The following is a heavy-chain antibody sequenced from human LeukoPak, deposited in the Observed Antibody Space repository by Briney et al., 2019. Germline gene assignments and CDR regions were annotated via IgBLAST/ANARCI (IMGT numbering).Heavy chain of an antibody. D-gene: IGHD1-26*01. V-gene: IGHV3-7*01. Sequence: PGGSLRLSCAASGFTFSSCWMTWVRQAPGKGLEWVANIKEDGSKKNYVDSVKGRFTIFRDNAKNSLYLQMNSLRAEDTAVYYCARVRSGSQYFDYWGQGTLVTVSS. J-gene: IGHJ4*02. CDR1: GFTFSSCW. CDR3: ARVRSGSQYFDY. CDR2: IKEDGSKK.